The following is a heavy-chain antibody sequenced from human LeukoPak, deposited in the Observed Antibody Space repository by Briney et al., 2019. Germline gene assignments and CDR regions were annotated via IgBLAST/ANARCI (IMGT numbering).Heavy chain of an antibody. J-gene: IGHJ4*02. CDR1: GFTFDDYA. Sequence: SLRLSCAASGFTFDDYALHWVRQAPGKGLEWVSGISWNSDSIGYADSVKGRFTISRDNAKNSLYLQMNSLRAEDTALYYCARLRTTGTFDYWGQGTLVTVSS. CDR3: ARLRTTGTFDY. D-gene: IGHD1-1*01. CDR2: ISWNSDSI. V-gene: IGHV3-9*01.